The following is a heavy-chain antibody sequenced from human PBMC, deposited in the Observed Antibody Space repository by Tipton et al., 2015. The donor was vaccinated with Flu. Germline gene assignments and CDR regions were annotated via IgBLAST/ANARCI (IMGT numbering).Heavy chain of an antibody. CDR1: GFTVSNNY. V-gene: IGHV3-53*01. D-gene: IGHD2-2*01. CDR3: ARDYVGILVVPPPTRPRNGMDV. CDR2: IYSGGNT. Sequence: SLRLSCAASGFTVSNNYMNWVRQAPGKGLEWVSVIYSGGNTYYADSVKGRFTISRDNSKNTLYLQMNSLRTEDTAVYYCARDYVGILVVPPPTRPRNGMDVWGQGTTVTVSS. J-gene: IGHJ6*02.